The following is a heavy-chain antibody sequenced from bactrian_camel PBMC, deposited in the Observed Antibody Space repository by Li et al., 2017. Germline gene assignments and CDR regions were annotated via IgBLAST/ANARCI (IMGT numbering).Heavy chain of an antibody. CDR3: AAVAEGRTVEGGVSLWTLFESGY. D-gene: IGHD3*01. Sequence: HVQLVESGGGSVQAGGSLRLSCAASGVFVSAYSMAWFRQGVGKEREGVAVISTGGVNTYYVDSVRGRFTISQDNAKKTVYLQMNNLKPEDTAVYYCAAVAEGRTVEGGVSLWTLFESGYWGQGTQVTVS. J-gene: IGHJ4*01. CDR2: ISTGGVNT. CDR1: GVFVSAYS. V-gene: IGHV3S53*01.